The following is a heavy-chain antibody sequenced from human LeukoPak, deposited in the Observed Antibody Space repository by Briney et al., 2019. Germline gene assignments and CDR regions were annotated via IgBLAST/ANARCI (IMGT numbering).Heavy chain of an antibody. CDR1: GFTVSSNY. Sequence: PGGSLRLSCAASGFTVSSNYMSWVRQAPGKGLEWVSSISSSSSYIYYADSVKGRFTISRDKSKNTLYLQMNTLRAEDTAVYFCAGGNTWPGLSYWGQGTLLTVSS. J-gene: IGHJ4*02. D-gene: IGHD6-25*01. CDR2: ISSSSSYI. CDR3: AGGNTWPGLSY. V-gene: IGHV3-21*04.